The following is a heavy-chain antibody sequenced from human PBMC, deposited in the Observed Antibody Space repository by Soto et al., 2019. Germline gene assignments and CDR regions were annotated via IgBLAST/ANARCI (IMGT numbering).Heavy chain of an antibody. CDR3: ARQGYDILTGYTSAFDI. Sequence: SETLSLTCTVSGGSISSYYWSWIRQPPGKGLEWIGYIYYSGSTNYNPSLKSRVTISVDTSKNQFSLKLSSVTAADTAVYYCARQGYDILTGYTSAFDIWGQGTMVT. D-gene: IGHD3-9*01. J-gene: IGHJ3*02. CDR1: GGSISSYY. V-gene: IGHV4-59*08. CDR2: IYYSGST.